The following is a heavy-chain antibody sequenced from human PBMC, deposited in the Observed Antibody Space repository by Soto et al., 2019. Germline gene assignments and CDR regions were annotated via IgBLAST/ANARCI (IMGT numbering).Heavy chain of an antibody. CDR3: TTEGLIQLWFNRPFDY. CDR1: GFTFSNAW. Sequence: GGSLRLSCAASGFTFSNAWMSWVRQAPGKGLEWVGRIKSKTDGGTTDYAAPVKGRFAISRDDSKNTLYLQMNSLKTEDTAVYYCTTEGLIQLWFNRPFDYWGQGTLVTVSS. CDR2: IKSKTDGGTT. V-gene: IGHV3-15*01. D-gene: IGHD5-18*01. J-gene: IGHJ4*02.